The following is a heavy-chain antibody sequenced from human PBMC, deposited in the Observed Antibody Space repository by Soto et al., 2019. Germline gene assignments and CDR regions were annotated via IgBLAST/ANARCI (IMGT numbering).Heavy chain of an antibody. CDR2: IYYRGST. CDR3: ARGGDFWSGAGRGYFDY. J-gene: IGHJ4*02. D-gene: IGHD3-3*01. Sequence: QVQLQESGPGLVKPSETLSLTCTVSGGSISTYYWTWIRQPPGKGLEWIGYIYYRGSTNYNPSLKSRVTISVNTSRTQFSLKLCSVTAADTAVYYCARGGDFWSGAGRGYFDYWGQGTLVTVSS. CDR1: GGSISTYY. V-gene: IGHV4-59*01.